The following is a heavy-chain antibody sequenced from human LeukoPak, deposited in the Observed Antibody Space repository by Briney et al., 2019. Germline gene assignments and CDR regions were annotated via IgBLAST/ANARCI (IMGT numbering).Heavy chain of an antibody. D-gene: IGHD3-10*01. V-gene: IGHV3-15*01. J-gene: IGHJ4*02. CDR3: TTVSRVLLWFGEFFDY. Sequence: GGSLRLSCKLSGMTFFNAWMSWVRRAPGRGLEWVGRIKDRGAGGTADYAASVEGRFSISRDDSKNTQYLQMNSLKTEDTAVYYCTTVSRVLLWFGEFFDYWGQGTLVTVSS. CDR2: IKDRGAGGTA. CDR1: GMTFFNAW.